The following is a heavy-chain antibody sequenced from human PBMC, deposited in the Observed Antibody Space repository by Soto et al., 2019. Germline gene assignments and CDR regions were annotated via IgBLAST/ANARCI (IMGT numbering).Heavy chain of an antibody. CDR2: IYWDDDK. V-gene: IGHV2-5*02. Sequence: SGPTLVNPTQTLTLTCTFSGFSLTTNGVGVGWIRQPPGKALEWVALIYWDDDKRYSPSLKGRLTITKDTSKNQVVLTMTNVDPVDTATYYCAHRRESSGWGFDYWGQGALVTSPQ. J-gene: IGHJ4*02. CDR1: GFSLTTNGVG. CDR3: AHRRESSGWGFDY. D-gene: IGHD6-25*01.